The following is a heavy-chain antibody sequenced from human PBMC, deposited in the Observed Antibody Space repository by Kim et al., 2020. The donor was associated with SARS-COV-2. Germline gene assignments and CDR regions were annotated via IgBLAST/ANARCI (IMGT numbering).Heavy chain of an antibody. CDR1: GFIFNNYD. J-gene: IGHJ4*02. CDR3: AKDLHPPTRAPSGRNC. CDR2: FGGSVRTVEGA. Sequence: GGSLRLSCAASGFIFNNYDMSWVRQAPGKGLEWVSTFGGSVRTVEGAYYADSVRGSFLTSRDTSRNTLYLQMDSLTADVTAVYYWAKDLHPPTRAPSGRNCWGQGALAIV. V-gene: IGHV3-23*01. D-gene: IGHD3-10*01.